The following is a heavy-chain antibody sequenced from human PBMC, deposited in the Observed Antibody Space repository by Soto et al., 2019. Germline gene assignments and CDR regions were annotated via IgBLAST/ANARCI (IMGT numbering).Heavy chain of an antibody. CDR3: SIGSWSAETFDV. V-gene: IGHV1-69*02. J-gene: IGHJ3*01. CDR2: IIPMLPVT. D-gene: IGHD2-2*01. Sequence: QVHLIQSGAEVKKPGSSVKVSCKAAGGTFNTYTLFWVRQAPGHGLEWMGRIIPMLPVTNSAQKFQGRLTLTAHKSTGTAFMELTGLTSADTAVYYCSIGSWSAETFDVWGQGTMVTVSS. CDR1: GGTFNTYT.